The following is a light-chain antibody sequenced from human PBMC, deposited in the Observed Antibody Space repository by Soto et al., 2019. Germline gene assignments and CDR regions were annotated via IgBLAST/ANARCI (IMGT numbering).Light chain of an antibody. CDR3: QQYSSHST. CDR1: QTISFS. Sequence: DIQMTQSPSTLSASLGDRVTITCRASQTISFSLAWYQQKPGKAPKLLIYDASTLQSGVPSRFSGSESGTEFSLTISSLQPDDFATYYCQQYSSHSTFGQGTKVDI. CDR2: DAS. V-gene: IGKV1-5*01. J-gene: IGKJ1*01.